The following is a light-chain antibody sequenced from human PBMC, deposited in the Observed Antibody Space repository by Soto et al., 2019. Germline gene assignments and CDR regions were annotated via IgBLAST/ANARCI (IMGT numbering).Light chain of an antibody. V-gene: IGLV2-14*01. CDR3: SSYTSSSIDYV. CDR2: EVS. CDR1: SSDIGSYNH. Sequence: QSALTQPASVSGSPGQSITISCTGTSSDIGSYNHVSWYQHHPGKAPKLIVYEVSNRPSGVSNRFSGSKSGKTASLTISGLQAEDEADYYCSSYTSSSIDYVFGTGTKLTVL. J-gene: IGLJ1*01.